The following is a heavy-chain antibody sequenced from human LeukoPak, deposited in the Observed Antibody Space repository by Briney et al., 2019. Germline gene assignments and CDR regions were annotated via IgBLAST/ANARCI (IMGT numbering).Heavy chain of an antibody. Sequence: GGSLRLSCAASRFTFTRYWMSWVRQAPGKGLEWVANIKQDGSEKYYVDSVKGRFTISRDNAKNSSYLQMNSLRAEDTAVYYCATSIEAAGTDWGRGTLVIVSS. CDR1: RFTFTRYW. CDR3: ATSIEAAGTD. D-gene: IGHD6-13*01. V-gene: IGHV3-7*03. CDR2: IKQDGSEK. J-gene: IGHJ4*02.